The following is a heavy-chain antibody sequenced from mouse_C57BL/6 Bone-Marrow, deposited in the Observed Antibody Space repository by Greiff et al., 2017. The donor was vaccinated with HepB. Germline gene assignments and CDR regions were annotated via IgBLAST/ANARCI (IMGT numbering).Heavy chain of an antibody. CDR2: IYPGDGDT. D-gene: IGHD1-1*01. CDR1: GYAFSSSW. V-gene: IGHV1-82*01. Sequence: QVQLKESGPELVKPGASVKISCKASGYAFSSSWMNWVKQRPGKGLEWIGRIYPGDGDTNYNGKFKGKATLTADKSSSTAYMQLSSLTSEDSAVYFCARKGVVAHFDYWGQGTTLTVSS. J-gene: IGHJ2*01. CDR3: ARKGVVAHFDY.